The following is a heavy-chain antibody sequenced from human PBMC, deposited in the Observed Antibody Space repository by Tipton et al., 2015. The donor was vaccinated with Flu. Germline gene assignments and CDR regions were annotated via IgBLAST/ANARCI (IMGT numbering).Heavy chain of an antibody. Sequence: SLRLSCAASGFTFSSYAMSWVRQAPGKGLEWVSAISGSGGSTYYADSVKGRFTISRDSSKNTLYLQMNSLRAEDTAVYYCAKSRTYYYDSSGYGSWGQGTMVTVSS. CDR1: GFTFSSYA. D-gene: IGHD3-22*01. CDR2: ISGSGGST. V-gene: IGHV3-23*01. J-gene: IGHJ3*01. CDR3: AKSRTYYYDSSGYGS.